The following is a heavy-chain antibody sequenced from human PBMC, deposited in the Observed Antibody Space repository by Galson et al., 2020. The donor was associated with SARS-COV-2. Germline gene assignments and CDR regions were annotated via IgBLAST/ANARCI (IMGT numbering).Heavy chain of an antibody. D-gene: IGHD3-22*01. CDR3: ARFVSRVVADTGRRGAFDI. J-gene: IGHJ3*02. CDR2: IDWDDNK. V-gene: IGHV2-70*11. Sequence: ESGPTLVKPTQTLTLTCSFSGFSLSSRGMCVSWIRQPPGKALEWLARIDWDDNKYYNTSLKTRLTISKDTSKKQVVLTMTNMDPVDTATYYCARFVSRVVADTGRRGAFDIWGQGTMVAGSS. CDR1: GFSLSSRGMC.